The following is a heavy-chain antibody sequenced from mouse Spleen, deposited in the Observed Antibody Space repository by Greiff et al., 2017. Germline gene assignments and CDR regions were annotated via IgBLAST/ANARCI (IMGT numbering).Heavy chain of an antibody. CDR1: GFSFNTYA. Sequence: EVMLVESGGGLVQPKGSLKLSCAASGFSFNTYAMNWVRQAPGKGLEWVARIRSKSNNYATYYADSVKDRFTISRDDSESMLYLQMNNLKTEDTAMYYCVRQHGSYGYFDVWGAGTTVTVSS. CDR3: VRQHGSYGYFDV. D-gene: IGHD1-1*02. V-gene: IGHV10-1*01. CDR2: IRSKSNNYAT. J-gene: IGHJ1*01.